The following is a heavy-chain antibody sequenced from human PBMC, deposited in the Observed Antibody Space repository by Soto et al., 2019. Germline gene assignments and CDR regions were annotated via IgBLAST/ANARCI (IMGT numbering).Heavy chain of an antibody. CDR1: GGYIRGYY. V-gene: IGHV4-59*08. CDR2: IYHSGST. J-gene: IGHJ5*02. CDR3: AGQATWYDILTGYSPTWFDA. Sequence: SETLSLPCTVFGGYIRGYYWSWIRQPPGKGLEWIGNIYHSGSTNYNPSLKSRVTISVDTSKNQVSLKLSSVTAADTAVYYCAGQATWYDILTGYSPTWFDAWGQGTLVTVSS. D-gene: IGHD3-9*01.